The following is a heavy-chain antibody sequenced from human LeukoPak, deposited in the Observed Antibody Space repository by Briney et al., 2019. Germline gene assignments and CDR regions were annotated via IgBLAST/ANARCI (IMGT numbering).Heavy chain of an antibody. CDR1: GFTFSSYS. D-gene: IGHD5-18*01. J-gene: IGHJ5*02. CDR2: ISSSSSYI. Sequence: PGGSLRLSCAASGFTFSSYSMNWVRQAPGKGLEWVSSISSSSSYIYYADSVKGRFTISRDNAKNSLYLQMNSLRAEDTAVYYCARGSPRGYSYGQNWFDPWGQGTLVTVSS. V-gene: IGHV3-21*01. CDR3: ARGSPRGYSYGQNWFDP.